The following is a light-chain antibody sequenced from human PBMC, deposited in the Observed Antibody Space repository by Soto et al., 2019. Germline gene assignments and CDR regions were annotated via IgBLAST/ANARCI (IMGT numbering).Light chain of an antibody. Sequence: QSALTQPPSASGSPGQSVTISCTGTKNDIGVYDFVSWYQHHPGKAPRLIIYEVVQRPSGVPDRFSGSNSGNTATLTIRRVEGGDEADYYCQVWDSSSDHWVFGGGTKLTVL. V-gene: IGLV2-8*01. CDR3: QVWDSSSDHWV. CDR1: KNDIGVYDF. CDR2: EVV. J-gene: IGLJ3*02.